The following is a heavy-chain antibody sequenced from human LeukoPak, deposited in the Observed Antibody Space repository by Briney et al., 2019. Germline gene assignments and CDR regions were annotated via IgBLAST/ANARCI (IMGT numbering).Heavy chain of an antibody. Sequence: ESGPALVKPTQTLTLTCSFSGFSLSTSGMCVSWIRQPPGKALEWHARIDWDDDKYYITSLKTRLTISKDTSKNLEVLTMTNMDPVDTATYYCAWRSGIEYDGVLDIWGQGTMVTVSS. CDR1: GFSLSTSGMC. J-gene: IGHJ3*02. V-gene: IGHV2-70*11. D-gene: IGHD3-16*01. CDR3: AWRSGIEYDGVLDI. CDR2: IDWDDDK.